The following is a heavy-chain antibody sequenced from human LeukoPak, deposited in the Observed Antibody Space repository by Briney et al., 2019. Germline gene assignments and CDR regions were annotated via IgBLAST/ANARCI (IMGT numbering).Heavy chain of an antibody. V-gene: IGHV4-34*01. CDR1: GGSFSGYY. Sequence: SETLSPTCAVYGGSFSGYYWSWIRQPPGKGLEWIGEINHSGSTNYNPSLKSRVTISVDTSKNQFSLKLSSVTAADTAVYYCARGRYCSSTSCANGRRGYFQHWGQGTLVTVSS. J-gene: IGHJ1*01. CDR2: INHSGST. CDR3: ARGRYCSSTSCANGRRGYFQH. D-gene: IGHD2-2*01.